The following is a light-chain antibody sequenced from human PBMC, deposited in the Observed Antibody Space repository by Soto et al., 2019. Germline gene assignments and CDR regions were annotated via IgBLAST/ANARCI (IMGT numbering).Light chain of an antibody. CDR2: GAS. V-gene: IGKV3-15*01. Sequence: ESVLTQSPGTLSLSPGERSTLSGRASQSVSSNYLAWYQQKPGQAPRLLIYGASTRATGIPARFSGSGSGTEFTLTISSLQSEDFAVYYCQQYNNWWTFGQGTKVDIK. CDR1: QSVSSN. CDR3: QQYNNWWT. J-gene: IGKJ1*01.